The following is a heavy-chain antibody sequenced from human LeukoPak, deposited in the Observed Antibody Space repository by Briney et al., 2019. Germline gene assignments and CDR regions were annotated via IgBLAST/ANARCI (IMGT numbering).Heavy chain of an antibody. V-gene: IGHV3-74*01. CDR2: IDNDGSDT. D-gene: IGHD5-18*01. CDR1: GFTFRNYW. CDR3: ARGGYHHGFDI. Sequence: GGSLRLSCAASGFTFRNYWIHWVRQAPGKGLVWISRIDNDGSDTIYADSVKGRFTISRDNAKNTLYLQMNSLRAEDTAVYYCARGGYHHGFDIWGQGTMVTVSS. J-gene: IGHJ3*02.